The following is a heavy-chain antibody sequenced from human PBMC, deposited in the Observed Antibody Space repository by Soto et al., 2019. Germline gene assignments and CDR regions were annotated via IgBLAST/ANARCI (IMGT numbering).Heavy chain of an antibody. D-gene: IGHD2-21*02. V-gene: IGHV1-18*01. CDR2: ISAYNGNT. CDR1: GYTFTSYG. J-gene: IGHJ4*02. CDR3: ARVEHIVVVTAIDY. Sequence: GASVKVSCKASGYTFTSYGISWVRQAPGQGLEWMGWISAYNGNTNYAQKLQGRVTMTTDTSTSTAYMELRSLRSDDTAVYYCARVEHIVVVTAIDYWGQGTLVTVSS.